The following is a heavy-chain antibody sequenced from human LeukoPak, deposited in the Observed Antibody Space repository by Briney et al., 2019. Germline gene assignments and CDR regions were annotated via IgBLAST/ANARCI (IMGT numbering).Heavy chain of an antibody. CDR2: IYYSGST. CDR3: ARGHYDYVWGVHYFDY. V-gene: IGHV4-39*01. Sequence: SETLSLTCTVSDGSISSTTHYWGWIRQPPGKGPEWLASIYYSGSTYYNPSLESRVTISVDTSKSQFSLKLSSVTAADTAVYYCARGHYDYVWGVHYFDYWGQGTLVTVSS. D-gene: IGHD3-16*01. CDR1: DGSISSTTHY. J-gene: IGHJ4*02.